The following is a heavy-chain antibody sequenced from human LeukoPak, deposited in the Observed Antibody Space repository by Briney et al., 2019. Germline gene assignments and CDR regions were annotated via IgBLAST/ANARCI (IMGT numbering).Heavy chain of an antibody. D-gene: IGHD3-22*01. CDR3: ARPLTGGYTPLDY. Sequence: GESLRISCKGSGNSFTNYWISWVRQKPGKGLEWMGRIDPSDSYTDYSPSFQGHVTISADKSVYTPYLQWSSLKASDTAMYYCARPLTGGYTPLDYWGQGTLVTVSS. J-gene: IGHJ4*02. V-gene: IGHV5-10-1*01. CDR1: GNSFTNYW. CDR2: IDPSDSYT.